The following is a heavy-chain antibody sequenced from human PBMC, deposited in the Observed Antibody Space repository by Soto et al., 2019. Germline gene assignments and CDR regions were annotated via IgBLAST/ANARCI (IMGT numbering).Heavy chain of an antibody. CDR2: ISYDGSNK. J-gene: IGHJ4*02. CDR1: GFTFSNYA. Sequence: ESVGGVVQPGRSLRLSCAASGFTFSNYAMHWVRQAPGKGLEWVAVISYDGSNKYYADSVKGRLTISRDNSKNTVYLQLNSLRAEDTAVYFCARAGFNYYFDYWGLGTLVTVSS. V-gene: IGHV3-30-3*01. CDR3: ARAGFNYYFDY.